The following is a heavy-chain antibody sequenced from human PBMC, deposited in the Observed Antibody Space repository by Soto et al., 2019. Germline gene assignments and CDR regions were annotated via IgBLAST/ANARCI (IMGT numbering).Heavy chain of an antibody. J-gene: IGHJ4*02. D-gene: IGHD6-13*01. V-gene: IGHV3-33*01. CDR2: IWYDGSNK. CDR3: ARDGTSSSATLWTYFDY. CDR1: GFTFSSYG. Sequence: HPGGSLRLSCAASGFTFSSYGMHWVRQAPGKGLEWVAVIWYDGSNKYYADSVKGRFTISRDNSKNTLYLQMNSLRAEDTAVYYCARDGTSSSATLWTYFDYWGQGTLVTVSS.